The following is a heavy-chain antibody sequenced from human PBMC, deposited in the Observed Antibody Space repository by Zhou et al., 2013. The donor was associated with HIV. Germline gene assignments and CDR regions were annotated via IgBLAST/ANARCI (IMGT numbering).Heavy chain of an antibody. CDR3: ARDEMATPLGYYYMDV. CDR1: GGAFSTHA. D-gene: IGHD5-12*01. J-gene: IGHJ6*03. V-gene: IGHV1-69*05. CDR2: IIPIFGTA. Sequence: QVQLVQSGAQLKKPGSSVTVSCRPAGGAFSTHAFSWVRQAPGQRPEWLGGIIPIFGTANYAQKFQGRVTITTDESTSTAYMELSSLRSEDTAVYYCARDEMATPLGYYYMDVWGKGTTVTVSS.